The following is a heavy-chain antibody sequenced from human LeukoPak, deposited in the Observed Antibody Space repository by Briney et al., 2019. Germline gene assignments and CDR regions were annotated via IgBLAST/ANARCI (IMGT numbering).Heavy chain of an antibody. CDR1: GFTFSSYS. Sequence: GGSLRLSCAAAGFTFSSYSRNWVRQAPGKGLEWVSSISSSSSYIYYADSVKGRFTISRDNAKNSLYLQMNSLRAEDTAVYYCARGDFWSGYSFDYWGQGTLVTVSS. D-gene: IGHD3-3*01. CDR2: ISSSSSYI. J-gene: IGHJ4*02. CDR3: ARGDFWSGYSFDY. V-gene: IGHV3-21*01.